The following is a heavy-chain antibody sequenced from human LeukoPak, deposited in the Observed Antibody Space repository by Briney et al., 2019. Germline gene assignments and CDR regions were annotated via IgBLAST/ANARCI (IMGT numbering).Heavy chain of an antibody. D-gene: IGHD6-6*01. J-gene: IGHJ5*02. Sequence: SETLSLTCAVYGGSFSGYYWSWIRQPPKKGLEWIGDINHSGSTNYNASLQSRVTMSVDTSKNQFSLKMYSVTAADTALYYCARRKEYVGWFDTWGQGTLVTFSS. V-gene: IGHV4-34*01. CDR3: ARRKEYVGWFDT. CDR2: INHSGST. CDR1: GGSFSGYY.